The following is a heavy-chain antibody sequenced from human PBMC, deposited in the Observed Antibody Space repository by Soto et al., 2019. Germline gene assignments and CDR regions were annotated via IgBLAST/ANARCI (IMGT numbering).Heavy chain of an antibody. J-gene: IGHJ4*02. CDR3: VKAVYLLDFDY. V-gene: IGHV3-23*01. Sequence: GGSLRLSCAASGFTFSSYAMTWVRQAPGKGLEWVSTISGTGGNTYYADSVKGRFTIFRDNSKNTVYLQMNSLRAEDTAVYYCVKAVYLLDFDYWGQGTLVTVSS. CDR1: GFTFSSYA. CDR2: ISGTGGNT. D-gene: IGHD1-20*01.